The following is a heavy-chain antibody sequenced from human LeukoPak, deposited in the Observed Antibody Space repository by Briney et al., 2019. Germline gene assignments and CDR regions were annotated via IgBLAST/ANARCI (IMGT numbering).Heavy chain of an antibody. D-gene: IGHD3-10*01. CDR1: GFTFSTYD. V-gene: IGHV3-23*01. Sequence: GGSLRLSCAASGFTFSTYDMSWGRQAPGKGLEWVSVISGSDGGTHYADSVKGRFTISRDNSKNTLYLQMNSLRAEDTAVYYCAKERGTYYYGSGSYRFNGMDVWGQGTTVTVSS. J-gene: IGHJ6*02. CDR2: ISGSDGGT. CDR3: AKERGTYYYGSGSYRFNGMDV.